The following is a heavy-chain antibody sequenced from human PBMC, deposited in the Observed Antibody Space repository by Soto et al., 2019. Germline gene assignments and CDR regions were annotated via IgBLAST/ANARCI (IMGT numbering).Heavy chain of an antibody. CDR2: IYHSGST. CDR1: SGSISSSNW. V-gene: IGHV4-4*02. CDR3: ANSMTGAAFDI. J-gene: IGHJ3*02. D-gene: IGHD3-9*01. Sequence: SETLSLTCAVSSGSISSSNWWSWVRQPPGKGLEWIGEIYHSGSTNYNPSLKSRVTISVDKSKNQFSLKLSSVTAADTAVYYCANSMTGAAFDIWGQGTMVTVSS.